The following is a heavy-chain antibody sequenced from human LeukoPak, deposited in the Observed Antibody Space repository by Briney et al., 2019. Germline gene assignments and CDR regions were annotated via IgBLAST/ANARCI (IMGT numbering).Heavy chain of an antibody. Sequence: SLKVSCKASVVTLSGYAISWVRQGPGQGLEWMGWIIPIFGTANYAQKFQGRVTITEDKSTSTAYMELSSLRSEDTAVYHCARAGETYYYDSSGYFFDYWGQGTLVTVSS. J-gene: IGHJ4*02. CDR3: ARAGETYYYDSSGYFFDY. CDR1: VVTLSGYA. D-gene: IGHD3-22*01. CDR2: IIPIFGTA. V-gene: IGHV1-69*06.